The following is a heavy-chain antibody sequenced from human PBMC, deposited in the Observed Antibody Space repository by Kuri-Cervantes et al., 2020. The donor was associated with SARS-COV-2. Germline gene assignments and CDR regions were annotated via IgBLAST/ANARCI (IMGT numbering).Heavy chain of an antibody. CDR2: ISAYNGNT. D-gene: IGHD6-19*01. Sequence: ASVKVSCKASGYTFTSYGISWVRQAPGQGLEWMGWISAYNGNTNYAQKFQGRVTITADKSTSTAYMELSSLRSEDTAVYHCARALKGYSSGWYDYWGQGTLVTVSS. CDR3: ARALKGYSSGWYDY. J-gene: IGHJ4*02. V-gene: IGHV1-18*01. CDR1: GYTFTSYG.